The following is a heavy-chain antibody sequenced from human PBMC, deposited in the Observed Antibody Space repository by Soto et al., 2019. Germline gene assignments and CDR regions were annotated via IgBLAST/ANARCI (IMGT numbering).Heavy chain of an antibody. V-gene: IGHV4-31*03. J-gene: IGHJ5*02. Sequence: QVQLQESGPGLVKPSQTLSLTCTVSGGSISSGGYYWRWIRQHPGKGLEWIGYIYYSGSTYYNPSLKSRVTISVDTSKTQFSLKLSSVTAADTAVYYCARGRYYYDSSVPRGWFDPWGQGTLVTVSS. CDR3: ARGRYYYDSSVPRGWFDP. CDR1: GGSISSGGYY. CDR2: IYYSGST. D-gene: IGHD3-22*01.